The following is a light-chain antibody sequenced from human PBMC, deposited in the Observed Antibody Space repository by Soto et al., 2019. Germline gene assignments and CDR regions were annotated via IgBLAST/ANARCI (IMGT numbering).Light chain of an antibody. CDR1: QDVSSY. Sequence: AIRMTQSPSSFSASTGDRVTITCRASQDVSSYLAWYQQKPGKAPKLLLYATSTLQSGDTTRFSGSGSGTDFTLTVSCLQSEDFATYYWQQYDNYPLMVGPGTTEDI. J-gene: IGKJ3*01. CDR3: QQYDNYPLM. V-gene: IGKV1-8*01. CDR2: ATS.